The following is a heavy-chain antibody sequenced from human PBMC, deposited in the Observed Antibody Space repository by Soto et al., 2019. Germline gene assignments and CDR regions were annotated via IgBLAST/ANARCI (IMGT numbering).Heavy chain of an antibody. Sequence: VGSLRLSCAASGFTLSSYWMSWVRQVSGKGLEWVANIKQDGSEKYYVESVKGRFTISRDNAKNSLYLQMNSLRAEDTAAYYCARGRDSSGYRFDYWGQGTLVTVSS. D-gene: IGHD3-22*01. CDR3: ARGRDSSGYRFDY. CDR2: IKQDGSEK. J-gene: IGHJ4*02. CDR1: GFTLSSYW. V-gene: IGHV3-7*01.